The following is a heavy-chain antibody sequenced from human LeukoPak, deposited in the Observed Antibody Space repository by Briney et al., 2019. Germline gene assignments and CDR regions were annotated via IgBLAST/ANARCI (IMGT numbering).Heavy chain of an antibody. J-gene: IGHJ4*02. CDR1: GGSMTNYY. V-gene: IGHV4-4*07. Sequence: SETLSPTCTVSGGSMTNYYWSWIRQPAGKGLEWIGRMYFSGRTHYNPSLKSRVTMSVDTSKNQFSLKVSSVTAADTAVYYCARVGSDGSYFDYWGQGTLVTVSS. D-gene: IGHD1-26*01. CDR3: ARVGSDGSYFDY. CDR2: MYFSGRT.